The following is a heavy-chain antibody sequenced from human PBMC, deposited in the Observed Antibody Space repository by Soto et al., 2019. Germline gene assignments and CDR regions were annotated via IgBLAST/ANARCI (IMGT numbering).Heavy chain of an antibody. Sequence: SVKVSCKASGGTFSSYAISWVRQAPGQGLEWMGGIIPIFGTANYAQKFQGRVTITADESTSTAYMELSSLRSEDTAVYYCAKSATGYYYYGMDVWGQGTTVTVSS. CDR1: GGTFSSYA. D-gene: IGHD2-15*01. J-gene: IGHJ6*02. CDR3: AKSATGYYYYGMDV. CDR2: IIPIFGTA. V-gene: IGHV1-69*13.